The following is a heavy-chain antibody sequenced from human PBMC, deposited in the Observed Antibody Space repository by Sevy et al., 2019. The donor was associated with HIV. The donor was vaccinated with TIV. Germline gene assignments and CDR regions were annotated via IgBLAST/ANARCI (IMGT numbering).Heavy chain of an antibody. J-gene: IGHJ4*02. Sequence: GGSLRLSCAASGFTFSNYAMHWVRQAPGKGLEWVAVISYDGSNKYYADSVKGRFTISRDNSKNTLYLQMNSLRAEDTAVYYCARGPLFGYDILTGYYDYWGQGTLVTVSS. D-gene: IGHD3-9*01. CDR3: ARGPLFGYDILTGYYDY. V-gene: IGHV3-30-3*01. CDR1: GFTFSNYA. CDR2: ISYDGSNK.